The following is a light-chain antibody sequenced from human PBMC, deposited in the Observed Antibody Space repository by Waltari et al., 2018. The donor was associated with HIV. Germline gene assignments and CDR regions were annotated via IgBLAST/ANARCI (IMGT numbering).Light chain of an antibody. CDR3: QSADRSGSWV. Sequence: SYELTQPPSVSASPAQTARITCSGDALPKQYAYWYHQKSGQAPVLVIDKDSERPSGIPERFSGSSSGTTVTLTISGVQPEDEADYYCQSADRSGSWVFGGGTKLTVL. J-gene: IGLJ3*02. CDR1: ALPKQY. CDR2: KDS. V-gene: IGLV3-25*03.